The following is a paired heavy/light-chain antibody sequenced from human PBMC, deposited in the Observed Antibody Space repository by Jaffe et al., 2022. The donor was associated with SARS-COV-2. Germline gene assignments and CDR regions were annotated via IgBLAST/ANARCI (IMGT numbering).Heavy chain of an antibody. V-gene: IGHV1-18*01. CDR3: ARLYYYGSGSYYNGGEYYFDY. J-gene: IGHJ4*02. Sequence: QVQLVQSGAEVKKPGASVKVSCKASGYTFTNYGISWVRQAPGQGLEWMGWISAYNGNTNYAQKFQGGVTMTTDTSTSTVYMELRSLRSDDTAVYYCARLYYYGSGSYYNGGEYYFDYWGQGTLVTVSS. CDR2: ISAYNGNT. D-gene: IGHD3-10*01. CDR1: GYTFTNYG.
Light chain of an antibody. CDR3: QVWDSTSVHWV. CDR1: NIGSKS. J-gene: IGLJ3*02. CDR2: DDS. Sequence: SYVLTQPPSVSVAPGQTARITCGGNNIGSKSVHWYQQKPGQAPVLVVYDDSDRPSGIPERFSGSSSGNTATLTISRVEAGDEADYYCQVWDSTSVHWVFGGRTKLTVL. V-gene: IGLV3-21*02.